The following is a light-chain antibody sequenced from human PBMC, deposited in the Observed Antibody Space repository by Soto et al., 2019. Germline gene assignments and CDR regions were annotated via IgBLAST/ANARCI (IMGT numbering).Light chain of an antibody. V-gene: IGLV2-14*03. J-gene: IGLJ2*01. CDR3: TSYTITSSPVV. CDR1: TSDVGGYNY. CDR2: GVS. Sequence: QSALTQPASVSGSPGQSITISCTGTTSDVGGYNYVSWYQHHAGKAPKLLIYGVSYRPSGISNRFSGSKSGNTASLTISGLQAEDEADYYCTSYTITSSPVVFGGGTKLTVL.